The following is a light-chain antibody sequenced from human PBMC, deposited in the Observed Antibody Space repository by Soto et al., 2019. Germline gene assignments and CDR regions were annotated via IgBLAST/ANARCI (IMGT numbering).Light chain of an antibody. J-gene: IGKJ4*01. CDR1: QSISSW. V-gene: IGKV1-5*03. Sequence: DIQLTQSPSTLSASVGARVTITCRASQSISSWLAWYRQKPGKAPKLLVYKATSLESGAPSRFSGRGSATEFTLTINTPQPDDFATDYCEQYEAYPLTFGGGTKVEI. CDR3: EQYEAYPLT. CDR2: KAT.